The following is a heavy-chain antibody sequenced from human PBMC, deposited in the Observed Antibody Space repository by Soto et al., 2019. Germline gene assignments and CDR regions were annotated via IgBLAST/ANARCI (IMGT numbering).Heavy chain of an antibody. J-gene: IGHJ5*02. V-gene: IGHV3-30*18. Sequence: GGSLRLSCAASGFTFSSYGMHWVRQAPGKGLEWVAVISYDGSNKYYADSVKGRFTISRDNSKNTLYLQMNSLRAEDTAVYYCAKDKGRRGYRPPTHMTVFDPWGQGTLVTVSS. CDR3: AKDKGRRGYRPPTHMTVFDP. CDR1: GFTFSSYG. D-gene: IGHD5-12*01. CDR2: ISYDGSNK.